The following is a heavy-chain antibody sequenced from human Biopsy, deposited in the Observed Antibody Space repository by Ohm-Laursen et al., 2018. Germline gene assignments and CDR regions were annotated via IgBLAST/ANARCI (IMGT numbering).Heavy chain of an antibody. D-gene: IGHD6-25*01. CDR2: IFHSANT. V-gene: IGHV4-31*03. CDR1: GVSINGGRYY. CDR3: AREAAIIDPRTRAFDY. J-gene: IGHJ4*02. Sequence: TLSLTCTVSGVSINGGRYYWNWIRHHPGKGLEWIGNIFHSANTYYNPSLKSRVTISVDTSKNQFSLKLRSVTAADTAVYYCAREAAIIDPRTRAFDYWGQGTLVTVSS.